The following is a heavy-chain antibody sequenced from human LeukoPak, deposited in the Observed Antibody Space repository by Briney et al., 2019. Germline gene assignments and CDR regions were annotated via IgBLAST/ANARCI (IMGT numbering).Heavy chain of an antibody. D-gene: IGHD6-13*01. V-gene: IGHV3-23*01. J-gene: IGHJ4*02. CDR3: AKVRYSSKGNFDY. Sequence: GGSLRLSXAASGFTFSSYAMSWVRQAPGKGLEWVSAISGSGGSTYYADSVKGRFTISRDNSKNTLYLQMNSLRAEDTAVYYCAKVRYSSKGNFDYWGQGTLVTVSS. CDR1: GFTFSSYA. CDR2: ISGSGGST.